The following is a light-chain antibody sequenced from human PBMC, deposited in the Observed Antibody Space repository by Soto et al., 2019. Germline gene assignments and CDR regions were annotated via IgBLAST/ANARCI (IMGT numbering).Light chain of an antibody. CDR3: QQYNDWPLS. V-gene: IGKV3D-15*01. CDR2: GAS. Sequence: EIVMTQSPVTLSVSPGERATLSCWASQSVSSNLAWYQQRPGQAPRLLIYGASTRATGIPARFSGSGSGTEFTLIISSLQSEDFAVYSCQQYNDWPLSFGGGTKVEIK. CDR1: QSVSSN. J-gene: IGKJ4*01.